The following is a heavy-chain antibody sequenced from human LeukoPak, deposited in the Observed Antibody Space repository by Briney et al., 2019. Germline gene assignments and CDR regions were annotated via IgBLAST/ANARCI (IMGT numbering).Heavy chain of an antibody. CDR2: MNPNNENT. CDR3: ARESRSSGFDY. D-gene: IGHD3-22*01. V-gene: IGHV1-8*01. CDR1: GDTFTSYD. Sequence: ASVKVSCKASGDTFTSYDINWVRQATGQGLEWMGWMNPNNENTGYAQKFQGRVTMTRNTSISTAYMELSSLRSEDTAIYYCARESRSSGFDYWGQGTLVTVSS. J-gene: IGHJ4*02.